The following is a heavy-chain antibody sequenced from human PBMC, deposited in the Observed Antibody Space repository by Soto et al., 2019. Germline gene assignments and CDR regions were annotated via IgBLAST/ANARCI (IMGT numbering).Heavy chain of an antibody. J-gene: IGHJ6*02. CDR1: GFTFSSYS. CDR2: ISSSSGTI. Sequence: EVQLVESGGGLVQPGGSLRLSCVASGFTFSSYSLNWVRQAPGKGLEWVSYISSSSGTIYYADSVKGRFTISRDNAENLLYLQMNSLRDGDTAVYSCAREDPWSANADDMDVWGQGTTVTVSS. D-gene: IGHD3-3*01. CDR3: AREDPWSANADDMDV. V-gene: IGHV3-48*02.